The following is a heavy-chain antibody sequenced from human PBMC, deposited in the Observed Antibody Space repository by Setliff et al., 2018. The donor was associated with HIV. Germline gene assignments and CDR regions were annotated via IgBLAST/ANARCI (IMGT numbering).Heavy chain of an antibody. Sequence: ASVKVSCKASGYAFGSYDIHWVRQVSGQGLEWVAWMNPTSGNTGSAQRFQGRVAMTRNTSITTAYLEVKSLNHDDTAIYYCARRFGYSYGFWFFEDWGQGTRVTVPQ. CDR1: GYAFGSYD. CDR2: MNPTSGNT. V-gene: IGHV1-8*02. J-gene: IGHJ4*02. CDR3: ARRFGYSYGFWFFED. D-gene: IGHD5-18*01.